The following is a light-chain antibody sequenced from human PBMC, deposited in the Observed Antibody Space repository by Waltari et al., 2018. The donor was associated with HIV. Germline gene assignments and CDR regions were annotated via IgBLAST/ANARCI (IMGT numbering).Light chain of an antibody. CDR2: RNN. CDR3: AAWGDSLTSFV. CDR1: RSNTASNY. J-gene: IGLJ1*01. V-gene: IGLV1-47*01. Sequence: QSVLTQPPSASETPGQRVTISFSASRSNTASNYVYWYQHLPGTAPKLLIYRNNQRPSGVPDRFSGSKSGTSASLAISGLRSEDEADYYCAAWGDSLTSFVFGTGTKVTVL.